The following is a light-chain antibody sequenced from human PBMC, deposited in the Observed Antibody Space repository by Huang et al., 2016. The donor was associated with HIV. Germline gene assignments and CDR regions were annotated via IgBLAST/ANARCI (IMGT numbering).Light chain of an antibody. CDR1: QGITNY. V-gene: IGKV1-27*01. CDR3: QKYNSAPLT. CDR2: AAS. J-gene: IGKJ4*01. Sequence: DNQMAQSPSPLSASVGDRVTITCRVSQGITNYLAWYQQKPGNVPKLLIYAASTLQSVVPSRFSSSGSGTDFTLTISSLQPEDVATYYCQKYNSAPLTFGGGTKVEIK.